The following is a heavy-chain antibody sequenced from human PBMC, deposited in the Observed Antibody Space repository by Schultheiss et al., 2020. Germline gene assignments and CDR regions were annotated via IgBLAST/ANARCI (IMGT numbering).Heavy chain of an antibody. Sequence: GESLKISCKGSTYTFTSYWIGWVRQMPGKGLEWMGIIYPDDSDTRYSPSFQGQVTISADKSISTAYLQWSSLKASDTAMYYCARLTYSSGYLRYFDYWGQGTLVTGSS. CDR1: TYTFTSYW. J-gene: IGHJ4*02. D-gene: IGHD3-22*01. V-gene: IGHV5-51*01. CDR2: IYPDDSDT. CDR3: ARLTYSSGYLRYFDY.